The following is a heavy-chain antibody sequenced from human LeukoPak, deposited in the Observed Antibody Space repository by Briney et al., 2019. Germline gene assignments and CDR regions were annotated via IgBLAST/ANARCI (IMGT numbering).Heavy chain of an antibody. CDR1: GYSFTSYW. Sequence: GESQKISCKGSGYSFTSYWIGWVRQMPGKGLEWMGIIYPGDSDTRYSPSFQGQVTISADKSISTAYLQWSSLKASDTAMYYCAATTRIAARDDAFDIWGQGTMVTVSS. CDR3: AATTRIAARDDAFDI. J-gene: IGHJ3*02. CDR2: IYPGDSDT. D-gene: IGHD6-13*01. V-gene: IGHV5-51*01.